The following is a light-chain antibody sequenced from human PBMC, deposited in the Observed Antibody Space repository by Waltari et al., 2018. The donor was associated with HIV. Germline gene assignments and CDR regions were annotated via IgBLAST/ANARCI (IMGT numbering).Light chain of an antibody. CDR2: DNN. V-gene: IGLV1-40*01. Sequence: QSVLTQPPSVSGAPGQRVTIASTGTRSNIGSGFDVHWYQQIPGNAPKLLIYDNNIRHSGVPDRFSGSKSGTSASLAITGLQSEDEADYYCQSYDMSQSGSLVFGGGTKLTVL. CDR3: QSYDMSQSGSLV. CDR1: RSNIGSGFD. J-gene: IGLJ2*01.